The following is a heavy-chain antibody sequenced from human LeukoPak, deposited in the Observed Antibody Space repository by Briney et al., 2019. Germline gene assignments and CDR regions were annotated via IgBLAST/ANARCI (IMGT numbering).Heavy chain of an antibody. J-gene: IGHJ4*02. Sequence: GGSLRLSCAASGFTFSSYAMSWVRQAPGKGLEWVSAISGSGGSTYYADSVKGRFTISRDNSKNTLYLQMSSLRAEDTAVYYCARGFGLATIDYWGQGTLVTVSS. V-gene: IGHV3-23*01. CDR2: ISGSGGST. CDR3: ARGFGLATIDY. CDR1: GFTFSSYA. D-gene: IGHD5-24*01.